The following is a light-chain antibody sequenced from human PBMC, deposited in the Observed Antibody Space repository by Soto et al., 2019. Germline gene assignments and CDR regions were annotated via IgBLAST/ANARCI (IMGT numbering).Light chain of an antibody. CDR3: QQYETFSGT. J-gene: IGKJ1*01. CDR2: DAS. CDR1: QSVSCW. Sequence: DIPMTQSPSTLSASVGDTVTVNCRASQSVSCWLAWYQQNPGEAPKLLIYDASALPRGVPSRFSGSGSGTKFTLTIASLQPDDFATYYCQQYETFSGTFGPGTKVDI. V-gene: IGKV1-5*01.